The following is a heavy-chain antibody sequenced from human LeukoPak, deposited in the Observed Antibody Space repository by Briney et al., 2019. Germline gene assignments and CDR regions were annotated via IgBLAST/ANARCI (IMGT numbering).Heavy chain of an antibody. CDR2: ISGGASST. D-gene: IGHD2-15*01. Sequence: GGSLRLSCAASGFTFSSYAMTWARQAPGKGLEGVSAISGGASSTYYADSVKGRFTISRDNSKNTLYLKMNSLRAEDTAVYYCAKSPERRYCGVLSCFSYYFDFWGQGALVTVSS. V-gene: IGHV3-23*01. CDR1: GFTFSSYA. CDR3: AKSPERRYCGVLSCFSYYFDF. J-gene: IGHJ4*02.